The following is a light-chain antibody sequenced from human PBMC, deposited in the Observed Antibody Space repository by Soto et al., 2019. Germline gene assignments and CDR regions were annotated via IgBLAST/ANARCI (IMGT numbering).Light chain of an antibody. J-gene: IGKJ4*01. CDR2: GAY. CDR1: QSVSSSY. Sequence: EIVLTQSPGTLSLSPGERATLSCRASQSVSSSYLALYQQKPGQAPRLLIYGAYSRATGIPDRFSGSGSAKNFTLTISRQEPEHFAVYYCQRYGSTPPFTFGRGTKVEIK. CDR3: QRYGSTPPFT. V-gene: IGKV3-20*01.